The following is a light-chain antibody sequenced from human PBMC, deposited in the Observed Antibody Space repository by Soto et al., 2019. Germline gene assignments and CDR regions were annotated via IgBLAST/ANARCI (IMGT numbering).Light chain of an antibody. CDR2: AAS. J-gene: IGKJ1*01. CDR1: QSISSD. Sequence: DIQMTQSPSSLSASVGDRVSITCRASQSISSDLNWYQQKPGKAPKLLIYAASSLQSGIPSRFSGSGSGTDFTLTISSLQPEDSATYYCQQSYSTPWTFGQGTKVEIK. CDR3: QQSYSTPWT. V-gene: IGKV1-39*01.